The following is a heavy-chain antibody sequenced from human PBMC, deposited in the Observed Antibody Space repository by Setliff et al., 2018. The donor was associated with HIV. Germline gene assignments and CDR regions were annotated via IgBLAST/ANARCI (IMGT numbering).Heavy chain of an antibody. CDR1: GGSIKNYY. Sequence: SETLSLTFTVSGGSIKNYYWSWIRQSPEKGLEWIGYIYYSGDTNYNPSLRSLVTISVDTSQNRFYLRLTSVTAADTGVYFCARGRQDSYYDSTSYYWGDAFDIWGQGTRVTVSS. V-gene: IGHV4-59*01. CDR3: ARGRQDSYYDSTSYYWGDAFDI. CDR2: IYYSGDT. J-gene: IGHJ3*02. D-gene: IGHD3-22*01.